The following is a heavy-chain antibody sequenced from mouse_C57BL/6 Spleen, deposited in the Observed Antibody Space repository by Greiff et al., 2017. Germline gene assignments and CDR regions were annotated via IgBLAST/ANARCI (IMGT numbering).Heavy chain of an antibody. CDR2: INPSSGYT. D-gene: IGHD2-1*01. V-gene: IGHV1-4*01. CDR1: GYTFTSYT. CDR3: ARYYGNCNWDGAMDY. Sequence: QVQLQQSGAELARPGASVKMSCKASGYTFTSYTMHWVKQRPGQGLEWIGYINPSSGYTKYNQKFKDKATLTADKSSSTAYMQLSSLTSEDSAVYYCARYYGNCNWDGAMDYWGQGTSVTVSS. J-gene: IGHJ4*01.